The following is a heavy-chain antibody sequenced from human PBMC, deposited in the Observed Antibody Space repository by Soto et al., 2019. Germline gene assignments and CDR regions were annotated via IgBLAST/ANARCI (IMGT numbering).Heavy chain of an antibody. CDR3: ARASLTIFGAPYGMDV. V-gene: IGHV1-18*04. CDR1: GYPFTRYS. CDR2: ISGYNGDT. Sequence: ASVKVSCKASGYPFTRYSIRWVRQAPGQGLEWMGWISGYNGDTEYSKNFQGRLTMTIDTSTTTASMELRSLRSDDTAVYYCARASLTIFGAPYGMDVWGLGTSVTVSS. J-gene: IGHJ6*02. D-gene: IGHD3-3*01.